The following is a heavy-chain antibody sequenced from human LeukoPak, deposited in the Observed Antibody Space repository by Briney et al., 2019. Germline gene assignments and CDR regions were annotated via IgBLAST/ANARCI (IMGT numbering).Heavy chain of an antibody. V-gene: IGHV3-21*01. J-gene: IGHJ4*02. D-gene: IGHD3-3*01. CDR1: GFTFSSYS. CDR2: ISSGSSYI. Sequence: GGSLRLSCAASGFTFSSYSMNWVRQAPGKGLEWVSSISSGSSYIYYADSVKGRFTISRDNAKNSLYLQMNSLRAEDTAVYYCARDPDHYDFWSGYRKNNFDYWGQGTLVTVSS. CDR3: ARDPDHYDFWSGYRKNNFDY.